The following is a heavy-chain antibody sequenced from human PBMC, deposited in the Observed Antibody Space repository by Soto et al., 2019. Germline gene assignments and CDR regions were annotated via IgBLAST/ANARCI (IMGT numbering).Heavy chain of an antibody. CDR3: AKFRYSSGWAADY. V-gene: IGHV3-23*01. CDR2: ISGSGGST. J-gene: IGHJ4*02. CDR1: GFTFSNSA. Sequence: VGSLRLSCAASGFTFSNSAMSWVRQVPGKGLEWVSSISGSGGSTYYADSVEGRFTISRDNSKNTLFLQMNSLRAEDTAVYYCAKFRYSSGWAADYWGQGTLVTVSS. D-gene: IGHD6-19*01.